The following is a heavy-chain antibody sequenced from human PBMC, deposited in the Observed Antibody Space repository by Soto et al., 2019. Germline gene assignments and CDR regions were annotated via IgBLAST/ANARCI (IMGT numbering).Heavy chain of an antibody. Sequence: GGSLRLSCVVSGFSFRIYSVNWVRQAPGKGLEWISYISSDSGTIYYADSLKGRFTISRDNGKNSLYLQMNSLTDEDTAVYYCARGRLWSFDFWGQGTLVTVSS. V-gene: IGHV3-48*02. D-gene: IGHD3-10*01. J-gene: IGHJ4*02. CDR2: ISSDSGTI. CDR3: ARGRLWSFDF. CDR1: GFSFRIYS.